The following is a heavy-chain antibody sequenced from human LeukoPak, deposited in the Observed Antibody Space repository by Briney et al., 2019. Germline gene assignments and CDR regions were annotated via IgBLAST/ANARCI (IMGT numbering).Heavy chain of an antibody. J-gene: IGHJ4*02. CDR3: AREGVLVEAMGF. Sequence: PGGSLRLSCAASGFTFSTYWMAWVRQAPGKGLEWVANIKEDESAKHQADSVKGRFTISRDNSQNFVYLQMSSLRAEDTALYYCAREGVLVEAMGFWGQGTLVTVSS. CDR1: GFTFSTYW. D-gene: IGHD2-8*02. V-gene: IGHV3-7*01. CDR2: IKEDESAK.